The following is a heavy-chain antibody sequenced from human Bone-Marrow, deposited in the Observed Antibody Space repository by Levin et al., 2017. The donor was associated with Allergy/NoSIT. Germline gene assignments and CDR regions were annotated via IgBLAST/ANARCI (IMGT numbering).Heavy chain of an antibody. V-gene: IGHV3-72*01. CDR1: GFTLSDYY. CDR3: TRVRLIATARYAFDI. CDR2: IRHKAYNYAT. Sequence: GSLRLSCVASGFTLSDYYIDWVRQAPGKGLEWVGRIRHKAYNYATEYAASVKGRFTISRHDSENSLSLQMNSLKTDDTAVYYCTRVRLIATARYAFDIWGQGTMVTVSS. D-gene: IGHD2-21*01. J-gene: IGHJ3*02.